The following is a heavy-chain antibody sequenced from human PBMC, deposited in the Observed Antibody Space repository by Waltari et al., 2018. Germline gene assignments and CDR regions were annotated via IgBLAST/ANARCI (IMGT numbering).Heavy chain of an antibody. J-gene: IGHJ5*02. CDR3: ARDLDSSSWYGWFDP. CDR1: GGTFSSYA. D-gene: IGHD6-13*01. Sequence: QVQLVQSGAEVKKPGSSVKVSCKASGGTFSSYAISWVRQAPGQGLEWMGRIIPILGIANYAQKFQGRVTITADKSTSTAYMELSSLRSEDTAVYYCARDLDSSSWYGWFDPWGQGTLVTVSS. V-gene: IGHV1-69*09. CDR2: IIPILGIA.